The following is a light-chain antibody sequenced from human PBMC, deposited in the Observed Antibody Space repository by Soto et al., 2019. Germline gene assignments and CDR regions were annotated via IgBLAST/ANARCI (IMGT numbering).Light chain of an antibody. CDR3: MPSSQDSS. V-gene: IGKV2-24*01. J-gene: IGKJ1*01. CDR1: ESLLHSDRNTY. Sequence: DIVLTQSPLRIAVTPGRPASFSCESSESLLHSDRNTYLSWLHQRPGQPPRLLIYQISERFSGVPDRCSGSGAGTNVTLSISRDEVEDDGTFFCMPSSQDSSFCQRNQLEIK. CDR2: QIS.